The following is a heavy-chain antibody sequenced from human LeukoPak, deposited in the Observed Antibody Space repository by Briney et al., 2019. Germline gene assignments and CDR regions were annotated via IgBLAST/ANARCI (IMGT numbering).Heavy chain of an antibody. CDR2: INWNGGST. CDR3: ARGGYSYGLYYYYYYMDV. D-gene: IGHD5-18*01. J-gene: IGHJ6*03. V-gene: IGHV3-20*04. CDR1: GFTFDDYG. Sequence: GGSLRLSCVASGFTFDDYGMSWVRQAPGKGLEWVSGINWNGGSTGYADSVKGRFTISRDNAKNSLYLQMNSLRAEDTALYYCARGGYSYGLYYYYYYMDVWGKGTTVTVSS.